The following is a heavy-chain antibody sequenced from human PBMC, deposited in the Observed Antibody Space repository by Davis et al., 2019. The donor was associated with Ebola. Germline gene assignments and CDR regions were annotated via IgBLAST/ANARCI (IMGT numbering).Heavy chain of an antibody. D-gene: IGHD3-22*01. J-gene: IGHJ6*02. CDR3: ASSGGGDSSGYYRYYYYYGMDV. Sequence: AASVKVSCKASGYTFTSYGISWVRQAPGQGLEWMGWISAYNGNTNYAQKLQGRVTMTTDTSTSTAYMELRSLRSEDTAVYYCASSGGGDSSGYYRYYYYYGMDVWGQGTTVTVSS. CDR1: GYTFTSYG. CDR2: ISAYNGNT. V-gene: IGHV1-18*01.